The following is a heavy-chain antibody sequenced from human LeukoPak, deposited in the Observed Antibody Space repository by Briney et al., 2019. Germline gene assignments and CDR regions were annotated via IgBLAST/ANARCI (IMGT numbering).Heavy chain of an antibody. CDR3: ARGGGTGPTQGSFDY. CDR1: GGSISSSRLN. CDR2: SYHNGDT. Sequence: SETLSLTCTVSGGSISSSRLNWGWICQTPGKGLEWIGTSYHNGDTYHNPSHKSRVTMSRDTSNNQFSLKLTSVIAADTAVYYCARGGGTGPTQGSFDYWGQGSLVTVSS. J-gene: IGHJ4*02. D-gene: IGHD1-1*01. V-gene: IGHV4-39*07.